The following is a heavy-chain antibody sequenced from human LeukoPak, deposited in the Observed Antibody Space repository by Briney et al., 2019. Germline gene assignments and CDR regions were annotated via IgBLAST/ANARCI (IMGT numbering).Heavy chain of an antibody. V-gene: IGHV3-21*01. CDR1: GFTFSSYS. D-gene: IGHD2-8*01. Sequence: GGSLRLSCAASGFTFSSYSMNWVRQAPGMGLEWVSSISSSSSYIYYADSVKGRLTISRDNAKNSLYLQMNSLRAEDTAVYYCARSTNGLKNDYWGQGTLVTVSS. CDR3: ARSTNGLKNDY. J-gene: IGHJ4*02. CDR2: ISSSSSYI.